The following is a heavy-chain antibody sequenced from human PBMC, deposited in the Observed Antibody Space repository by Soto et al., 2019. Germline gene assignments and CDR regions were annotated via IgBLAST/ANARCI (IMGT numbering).Heavy chain of an antibody. CDR3: TRSTNWNYAYYFDY. V-gene: IGHV2-70*01. Sequence: SGPTLVNPKQTLILTCAFSGFSLSRKGMSVSWIRQPPGKALEFLALIDCEEEKFYSPSLRTRLTVSKDTSKSQVVLTLTNVDPVDTATYYCTRSTNWNYAYYFDYWGQGTLVTVSS. CDR1: GFSLSRKGMS. CDR2: IDCEEEK. J-gene: IGHJ4*02. D-gene: IGHD1-7*01.